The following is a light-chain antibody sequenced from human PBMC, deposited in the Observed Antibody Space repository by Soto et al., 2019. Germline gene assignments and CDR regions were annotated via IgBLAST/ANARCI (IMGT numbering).Light chain of an antibody. CDR2: DAS. V-gene: IGKV3-15*01. CDR1: HDVTRR. CDR3: QHYTNGPLT. J-gene: IGKJ4*01. Sequence: EIVMTQSPVTLSLSPGDTATLSCRASHDVTRRLAWYQVKHGQAPRLLIYDASTRATGLPARFSGTGSGTEFTLTISSLQSEDFAVDYCQHYTNGPLTSGGGTKVEL.